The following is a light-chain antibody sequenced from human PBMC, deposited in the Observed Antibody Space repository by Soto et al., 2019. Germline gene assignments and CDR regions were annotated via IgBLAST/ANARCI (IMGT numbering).Light chain of an antibody. Sequence: QSALTQPPSASGSPGQSVTISCTGTSSDVGSYNYVSWYQQNPGKAPKPIIYEVSKRPPGVPDRFSGSKSGNTASLSVSGLQAEDDGDYYCSSYAGSNIYVFGTGTKLTVL. CDR2: EVS. J-gene: IGLJ1*01. CDR3: SSYAGSNIYV. V-gene: IGLV2-8*01. CDR1: SSDVGSYNY.